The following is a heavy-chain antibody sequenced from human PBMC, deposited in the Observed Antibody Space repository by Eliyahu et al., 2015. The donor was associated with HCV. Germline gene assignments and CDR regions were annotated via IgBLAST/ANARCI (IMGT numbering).Heavy chain of an antibody. D-gene: IGHD3/OR15-3a*01. V-gene: IGHV1-18*04. CDR2: ISDNNGNT. CDR1: GYTFTSYG. J-gene: IGHJ4*02. Sequence: QVQLVQSGAEVXKPGASVKVSCKXSGYTFTSYGIRWVRQAPGQGLEWMGWISDNNGNTNYALRFQGRVTMTTDTSTSTAYMELRSLRSDDTAVYYCARVYWPGDFCDYWGQGTLVTVTS. CDR3: ARVYWPGDFCDY.